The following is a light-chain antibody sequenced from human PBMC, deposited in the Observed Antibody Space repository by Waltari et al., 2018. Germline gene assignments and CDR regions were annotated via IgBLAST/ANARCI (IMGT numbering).Light chain of an antibody. V-gene: IGKV1-39*01. CDR3: QQTYTVPRS. Sequence: DIQMTQSPPSLSASVGDTVTMTCRASQSVRNYLTWFQQKPGEAPKLLIHAASSLGFGVPSRFSGSGSETDFTLTIAGLQREDVGTYYCQQTYTVPRSFGLGTKVE. CDR2: AAS. J-gene: IGKJ2*01. CDR1: QSVRNY.